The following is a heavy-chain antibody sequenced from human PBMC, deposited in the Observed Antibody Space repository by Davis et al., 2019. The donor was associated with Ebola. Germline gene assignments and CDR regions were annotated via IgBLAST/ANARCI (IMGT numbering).Heavy chain of an antibody. J-gene: IGHJ6*02. V-gene: IGHV3-23*01. CDR2: ISGSGGST. Sequence: PGGSLRLSCAASGFTFSSYAMSWVRQAPGKGLEWVSAISGSGGSTYYADSVKGRFTISRDNSKNTLYLQMNSLRAEDTAVYYCAKDISWGGYQLLQSGGYYYGMDVWGQGTTVTVSS. CDR1: GFTFSSYA. CDR3: AKDISWGGYQLLQSGGYYYGMDV. D-gene: IGHD2-2*01.